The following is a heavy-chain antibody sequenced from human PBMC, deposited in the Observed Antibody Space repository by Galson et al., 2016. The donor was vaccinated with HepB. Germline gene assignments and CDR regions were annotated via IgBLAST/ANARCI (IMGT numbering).Heavy chain of an antibody. Sequence: SLRLSCAGSGYTFSAYAMSWVRQSPGKGLEWVSAVSGPGASTDYADSVKGRFTISRDNSKNTLYLQMNSLRVEDTALYFCAKARGSSADYYGSEIGRETSTYGMDVWGQGTTVTVSS. CDR3: AKARGSSADYYGSEIGRETSTYGMDV. J-gene: IGHJ6*02. CDR2: VSGPGAST. D-gene: IGHD3-10*01. CDR1: GYTFSAYA. V-gene: IGHV3-23*01.